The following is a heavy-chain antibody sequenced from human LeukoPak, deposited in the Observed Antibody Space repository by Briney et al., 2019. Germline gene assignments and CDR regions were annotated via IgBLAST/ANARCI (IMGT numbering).Heavy chain of an antibody. CDR1: GGSFSGYY. J-gene: IGHJ5*02. D-gene: IGHD3-22*01. CDR2: INHSGST. V-gene: IGHV4-34*01. Sequence: SETLSLTCAVYGGSFSGYYWSWIRQPPGKGLEWIGEINHSGSTNYNPSLKSRVTISVDTSKNQFSLKLSSVTAADTAVYYCAREPPPYYYDSSGYYYAGWFDPWGQGTLVTVSS. CDR3: AREPPPYYYDSSGYYYAGWFDP.